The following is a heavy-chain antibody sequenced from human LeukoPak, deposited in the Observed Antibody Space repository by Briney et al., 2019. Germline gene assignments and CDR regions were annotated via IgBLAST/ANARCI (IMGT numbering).Heavy chain of an antibody. CDR1: GYSLTGVS. D-gene: IGHD2-2*01. V-gene: IGHV1-24*01. CDR3: AMGDPYQLLEY. J-gene: IGHJ4*02. Sequence: ASVKVSCKVSGYSLTGVSKYWVRQAPGKGLEWMGGFDLDGAGETFFAQKFEGRVTMTEDTSSDTVYMELSSLRSDDTAVYYCAMGDPYQLLEYWGQGTLVTVSS. CDR2: FDLDGAGET.